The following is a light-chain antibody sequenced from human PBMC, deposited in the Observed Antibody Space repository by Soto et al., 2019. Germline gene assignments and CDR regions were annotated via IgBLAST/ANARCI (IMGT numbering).Light chain of an antibody. V-gene: IGKV1-27*01. CDR1: QDISNF. J-gene: IGKJ4*01. Sequence: DIQMTQSPSSLSASVVDRFTITFRASQDISNFLAWYQQKPGKVPKLLIFAASTLQSGVPSRFSGSGSGTEFTLTISSLQPDDSATYYCQQYDSYCTFGGGTKVDI. CDR3: QQYDSYCT. CDR2: AAS.